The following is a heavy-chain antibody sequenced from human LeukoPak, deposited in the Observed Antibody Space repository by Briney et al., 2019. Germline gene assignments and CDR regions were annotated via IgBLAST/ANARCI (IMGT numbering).Heavy chain of an antibody. Sequence: GGSLRLSCAASGFTFSGFAMSWVRQAPGKGLEWISSITGDGGSTFYADSVKGRFTISRDSSRNTLYLQMTSLRAEDTAVYYCAKGVGTNKGGYYFDYWGQGTPVTVSS. V-gene: IGHV3-23*01. D-gene: IGHD1-26*01. CDR1: GFTFSGFA. J-gene: IGHJ4*02. CDR2: ITGDGGST. CDR3: AKGVGTNKGGYYFDY.